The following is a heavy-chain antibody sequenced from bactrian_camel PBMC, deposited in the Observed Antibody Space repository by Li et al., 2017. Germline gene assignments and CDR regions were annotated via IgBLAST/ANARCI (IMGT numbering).Heavy chain of an antibody. Sequence: HVQLVESGGGLVQPGGSLRLSCAASGFTFSNYYMSWVRQAPGKGLEWVSSIWRDGTNTYYADSVKGRFTISRDNAKNTLYLQTNSLEAEDTAMYYCAKDWGLDGSGTYGMNVWGKGTQVTVS. J-gene: IGHJ7*01. V-gene: IGHV3-2*01. D-gene: IGHD2*01. CDR1: GFTFSNYY. CDR2: IWRDGTNT.